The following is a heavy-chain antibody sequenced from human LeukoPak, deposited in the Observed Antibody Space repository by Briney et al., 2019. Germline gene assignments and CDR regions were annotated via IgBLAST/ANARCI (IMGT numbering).Heavy chain of an antibody. CDR1: GFTFSTYE. CDR2: ISTSGGTI. J-gene: IGHJ2*01. CDR3: ARKSSGWYGYFDL. D-gene: IGHD6-19*01. Sequence: GGSLRLSCAASGFTFSTYEMNWVRHAPGKGLEWVSYISTSGGTIYYADSVKGRFTISRDNAKNSLYLQMNSLRTEDTAIYYCARKSSGWYGYFDLWGRGTLVPVSS. V-gene: IGHV3-48*03.